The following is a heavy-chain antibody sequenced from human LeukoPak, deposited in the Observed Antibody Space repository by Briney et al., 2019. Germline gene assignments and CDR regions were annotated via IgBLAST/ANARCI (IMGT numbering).Heavy chain of an antibody. D-gene: IGHD3-16*01. CDR3: ARDETPDFGYWYFDL. CDR1: GFTFDDYA. V-gene: IGHV3-9*01. CDR2: ISWNSGSI. J-gene: IGHJ2*01. Sequence: PGGSLRLSCAASGFTFDDYAMHWVRQAPGKGLEWVSGISWNSGSIGYADSVKGRFTISRDNAKNSLYLQMNSLRAEDTAVYYCARDETPDFGYWYFDLWGRGTLVTVSS.